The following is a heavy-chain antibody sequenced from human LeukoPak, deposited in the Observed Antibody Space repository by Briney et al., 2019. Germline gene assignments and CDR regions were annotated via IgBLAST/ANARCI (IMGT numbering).Heavy chain of an antibody. CDR3: ARGEIYFDY. D-gene: IGHD3-16*01. CDR2: ISAYNGNT. Sequence: ASVKVSCKASGYTFTSYHITWARQAPGQGLEWMGWISAYNGNTNYAQKLQGRVTMTTDSSTGTAYMELRSLRSDDTAVYYCARGEIYFDYWGQGTLVTVSS. J-gene: IGHJ4*02. V-gene: IGHV1-18*01. CDR1: GYTFTSYH.